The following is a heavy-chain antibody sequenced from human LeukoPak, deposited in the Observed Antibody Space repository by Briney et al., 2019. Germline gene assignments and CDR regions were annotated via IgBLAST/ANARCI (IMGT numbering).Heavy chain of an antibody. V-gene: IGHV1-69*05. CDR2: IIPIFGTA. D-gene: IGHD3-22*01. CDR3: ARDPIGSGYPFDY. J-gene: IGHJ4*02. Sequence: GASVKVSCKASGYTFTSYDINWVRQATGQGLEWMGGIIPIFGTANYAQKFQGRVTITTDESTSTAYMELSSLRSEDTAVYYCARDPIGSGYPFDYWGQGTLVTVSS. CDR1: GYTFTSYD.